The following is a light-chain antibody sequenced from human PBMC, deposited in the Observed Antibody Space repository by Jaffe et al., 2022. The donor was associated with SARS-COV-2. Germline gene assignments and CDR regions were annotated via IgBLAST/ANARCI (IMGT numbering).Light chain of an antibody. CDR2: DAS. CDR3: QQFDYVPRT. Sequence: IQMTQSPSSLSASVGDRVTITCQASQDIRNRLNWYQHKPGKAPRYLIYDASTLETGVPSRFSGSGSGTDFTFTISSLQPEDVATYYCQQFDYVPRTFGQGTKVEIK. J-gene: IGKJ1*01. CDR1: QDIRNR. V-gene: IGKV1-33*01.